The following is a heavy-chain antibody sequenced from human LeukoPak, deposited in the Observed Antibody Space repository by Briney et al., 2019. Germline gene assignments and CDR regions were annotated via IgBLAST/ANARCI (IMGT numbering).Heavy chain of an antibody. V-gene: IGHV3-21*01. CDR3: ARDRSTNSYAEYFFDY. J-gene: IGHJ4*02. CDR1: GFAFSSYS. CDR2: ISAISTYI. D-gene: IGHD5-18*01. Sequence: PGGSLRLSCAASGFAFSSYSMNSVRQAPGKGLKWVSSISAISTYIYYADSVKGRFSISRDNAKDSLFLQMNSLRAEDTALYYCARDRSTNSYAEYFFDYWGQGTLVTVSS.